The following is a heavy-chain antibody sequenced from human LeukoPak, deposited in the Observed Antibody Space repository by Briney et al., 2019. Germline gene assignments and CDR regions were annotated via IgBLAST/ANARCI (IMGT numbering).Heavy chain of an antibody. CDR1: GFTFSSYS. CDR3: AGERGDYGDPYDY. CDR2: ISSSSSYI. D-gene: IGHD4-17*01. Sequence: GGSLRLSCAASGFTFSSYSMNWVRQAPGKGLEWVSSISSSSSYIYYADSVKGRFTISRDNAKNSLYLQMNSLRTEDTAVYYCAGERGDYGDPYDYWGQGTLVTVSS. V-gene: IGHV3-21*01. J-gene: IGHJ4*02.